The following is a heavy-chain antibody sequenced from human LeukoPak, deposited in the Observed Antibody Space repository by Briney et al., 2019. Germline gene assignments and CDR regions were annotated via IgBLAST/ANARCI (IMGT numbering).Heavy chain of an antibody. Sequence: SGGSLRLSCAASGFTFSSYWMSWVRQAPGKGLEWVANIKQDGSEKNYVDSVKGRFTISRDSAKSSLYLQMNSLRVEDTALYYCAVIVAAGTGGFDSWGQGTLVTVSS. CDR3: AVIVAAGTGGFDS. V-gene: IGHV3-7*01. J-gene: IGHJ4*02. D-gene: IGHD6-13*01. CDR1: GFTFSSYW. CDR2: IKQDGSEK.